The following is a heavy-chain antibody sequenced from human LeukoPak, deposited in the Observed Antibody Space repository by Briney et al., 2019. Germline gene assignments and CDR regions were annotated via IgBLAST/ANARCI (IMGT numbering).Heavy chain of an antibody. CDR1: GFTFSSYG. V-gene: IGHV3-7*03. CDR3: ARGGGLDV. CDR2: INHNGNVN. J-gene: IGHJ6*02. Sequence: GGSLRLSCAASGFTFSSYGMHWVRQAPGKGPEWVASINHNGNVNYYVDSVKGRFTISRDNAKNSLYLQMSNLRAEETAVYFCARGGGLDVWGQGATVTVSS. D-gene: IGHD3-16*01.